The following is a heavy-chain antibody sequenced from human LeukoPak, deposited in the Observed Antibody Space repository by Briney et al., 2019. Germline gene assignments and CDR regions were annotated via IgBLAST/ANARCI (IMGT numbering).Heavy chain of an antibody. J-gene: IGHJ3*02. CDR2: MNPNSGNT. Sequence: ASVKVSCKASGYTFTSYDINWVRQATGQGLEWMGWMNPNSGNTGYAQKFQGRVTITRNTSISTAYMELSSLRSEDTAVYYCARSTLTRGAAALDAFDIWGQGTMVTVSS. V-gene: IGHV1-8*03. D-gene: IGHD6-13*01. CDR3: ARSTLTRGAAALDAFDI. CDR1: GYTFTSYD.